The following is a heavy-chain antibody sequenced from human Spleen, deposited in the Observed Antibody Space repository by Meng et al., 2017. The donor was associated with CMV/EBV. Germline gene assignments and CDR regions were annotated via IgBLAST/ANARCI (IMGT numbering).Heavy chain of an antibody. D-gene: IGHD5-18*01. CDR2: INPYNGNT. CDR1: GYTFTSFG. CDR3: ARQDTAPDH. V-gene: IGHV1-18*01. Sequence: GGSLRLSCKASGYTFTSFGITWVRQAPGQGLEWMGWINPYNGNTNYAQKLQGRVTMTTDTSTSTVYMEVRSLRSDDTAVYYCARQDTAPDHWGQGTRVTVSS. J-gene: IGHJ4*02.